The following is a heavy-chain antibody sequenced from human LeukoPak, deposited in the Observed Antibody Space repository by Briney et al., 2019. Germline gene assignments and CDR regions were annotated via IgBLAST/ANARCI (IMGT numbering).Heavy chain of an antibody. CDR3: ASSRYSSSSNFDY. Sequence: GGSLRLSCAASGFTFSSYEMNWVRQAPGKGLEWVSYISSSGSTIYYADSVKGRFTISRDNANNSLYLQMNSLRVEDTAVYYCASSRYSSSSNFDYWGQGTLVTVSS. CDR2: ISSSGSTI. V-gene: IGHV3-48*03. D-gene: IGHD6-6*01. CDR1: GFTFSSYE. J-gene: IGHJ4*02.